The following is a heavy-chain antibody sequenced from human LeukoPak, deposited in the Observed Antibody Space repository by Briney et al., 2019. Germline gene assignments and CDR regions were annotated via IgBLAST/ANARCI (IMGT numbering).Heavy chain of an antibody. CDR1: GGSISSGGYY. D-gene: IGHD6-6*01. V-gene: IGHV4-31*11. Sequence: SQTLSLTCAVSGGSISSGGYYWAWIRQHPGKGLEWIGDMPYSGSTYYNPSLKSRVTISVDTSKNQVSLNLTSVTAADTAVYYCARYVFSYSSSPFETKWGQGTLVTVSS. J-gene: IGHJ4*02. CDR3: ARYVFSYSSSPFETK. CDR2: MPYSGST.